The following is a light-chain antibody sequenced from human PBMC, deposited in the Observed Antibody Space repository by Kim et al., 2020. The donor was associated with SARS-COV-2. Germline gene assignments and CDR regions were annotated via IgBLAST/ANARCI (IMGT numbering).Light chain of an antibody. J-gene: IGKJ4*01. Sequence: LSVSTGERATLSGRASQSVSSYLAWYQQKPGQAPRLLIYDASNRATGIPARFSGSGSGTDFTLTISSLEPEDFAVYYCQQRSNWLTFGGGTKAEI. V-gene: IGKV3-11*01. CDR1: QSVSSY. CDR2: DAS. CDR3: QQRSNWLT.